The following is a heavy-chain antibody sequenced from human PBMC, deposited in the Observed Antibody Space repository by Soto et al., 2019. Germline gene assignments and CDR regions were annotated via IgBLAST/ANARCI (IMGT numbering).Heavy chain of an antibody. D-gene: IGHD3-22*01. J-gene: IGHJ4*02. CDR3: ARDRYYDSSGYLLPGGY. Sequence: EVQLLESGGGLVQPGGSLRLSCAASGFTFSSYAMSWVRQAQGKGLEWVSAISGSGGSTYYADSVKGRFTISRDNSKNTRYLQMNSLRVEDTAVYYCARDRYYDSSGYLLPGGYWGQGTLVTVSS. CDR2: ISGSGGST. CDR1: GFTFSSYA. V-gene: IGHV3-23*01.